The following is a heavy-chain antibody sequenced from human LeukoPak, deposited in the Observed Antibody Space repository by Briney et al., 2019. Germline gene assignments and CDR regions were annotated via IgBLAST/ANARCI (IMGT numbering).Heavy chain of an antibody. CDR2: IYYSGRT. Sequence: SETLSPSWTVSGGSVGSSNYFWSWIRQPPGKGLEWIGYIYYSGRTNYNPSLKGRVAISVDTSKNQFSLKLSSVTAADTAVYYCARDVGYSTSWWGQGTLVTVSS. J-gene: IGHJ4*02. CDR3: ARDVGYSTSW. CDR1: GGSVGSSNYF. V-gene: IGHV4-61*01. D-gene: IGHD6-13*01.